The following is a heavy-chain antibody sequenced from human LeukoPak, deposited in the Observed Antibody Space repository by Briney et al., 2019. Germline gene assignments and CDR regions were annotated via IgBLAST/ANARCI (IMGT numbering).Heavy chain of an antibody. CDR1: GFTFSSYE. CDR2: ISSSGSTI. V-gene: IGHV3-48*03. CDR3: ARVQYDSSGYDAFDI. J-gene: IGHJ3*02. D-gene: IGHD3-22*01. Sequence: QPGGSLRLSCAASGFTFSSYEMNWVRQAPGKGLEWVSYISSSGSTIYYADSVKGRFTISRDNAKNSLYLQMNSLRAEDTAVYYCARVQYDSSGYDAFDIWGQGTMVTVSS.